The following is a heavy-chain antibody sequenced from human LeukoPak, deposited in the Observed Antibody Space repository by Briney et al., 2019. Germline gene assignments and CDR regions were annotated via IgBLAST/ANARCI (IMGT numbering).Heavy chain of an antibody. CDR3: ARRGRDKARLGYYYYYMDV. CDR2: IYHSGST. CDR1: GSSISSGYY. D-gene: IGHD6-19*01. V-gene: IGHV4-38-2*01. Sequence: KPSEPLSLTWAASGSSISSGYYWGWIRQPPGKGRECIGIIYHSGSTYYNPSLTSRVTTSVNTPKNQFSLKLSSVTAADTAVYYCARRGRDKARLGYYYYYMDVWGKGTTVTVSS. J-gene: IGHJ6*03.